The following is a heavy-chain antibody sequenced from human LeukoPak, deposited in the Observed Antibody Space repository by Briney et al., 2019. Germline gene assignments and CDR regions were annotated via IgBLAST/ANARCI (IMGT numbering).Heavy chain of an antibody. V-gene: IGHV4-31*03. J-gene: IGHJ6*02. CDR1: GGSISSGGYY. CDR2: INYSGTT. Sequence: SQTLSLTCTVSGGSISSGGYYWTWIRQPPGKGLEWVGYINYSGTTYYDPSLQSRVTISVDKSKNQFSLKLNSVTAADTVVYYCTVTTRDYYYGMDVWGQGTTVTVSS. D-gene: IGHD4-11*01. CDR3: TVTTRDYYYGMDV.